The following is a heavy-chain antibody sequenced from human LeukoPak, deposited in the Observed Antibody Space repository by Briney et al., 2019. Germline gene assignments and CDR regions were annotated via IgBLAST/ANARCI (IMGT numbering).Heavy chain of an antibody. CDR1: GFTFSSYA. V-gene: IGHV3-23*01. CDR3: AKWGSSVSYDFWSGYPNDAFDI. Sequence: GGSLRLSCAASGFTFSSYAMSWVRQAPGKGLEWVSAISGSGGSTYYADSVKGRFTISRDNSKNTLYLQMNSLRAEDTAVYYCAKWGSSVSYDFWSGYPNDAFDIWGQGTMVTVSS. J-gene: IGHJ3*02. CDR2: ISGSGGST. D-gene: IGHD3-3*01.